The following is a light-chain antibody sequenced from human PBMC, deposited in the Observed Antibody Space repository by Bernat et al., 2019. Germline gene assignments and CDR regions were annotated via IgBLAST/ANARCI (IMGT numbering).Light chain of an antibody. CDR2: KTS. CDR3: QQYNTFSEA. Sequence: DIQMTQSPSTLSASAGDRVTITCRASQSLGTWLAWYQQIPGKAPKLLISKTSILQSGVPSRFSGSGSGTEFTLTISSLQPDDFATYYCQQYNTFSEAFGQGTKVEIK. CDR1: QSLGTW. V-gene: IGKV1-5*03. J-gene: IGKJ1*01.